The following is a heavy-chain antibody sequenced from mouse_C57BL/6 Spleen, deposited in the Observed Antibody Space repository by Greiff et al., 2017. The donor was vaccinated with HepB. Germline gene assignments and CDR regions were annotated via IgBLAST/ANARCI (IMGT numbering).Heavy chain of an antibody. CDR1: GYTFTSYW. CDR3: ASPGGTAQGCFAY. V-gene: IGHV1-52*01. Sequence: QVQLQQPGAELVRPGSSVKLSCKASGYTFTSYWMHWVKQRPIQGLEWIGNIDPSDSETHYNQKFKDKATLTVDKSSSTAYMQLSSLTSEDSAVYYGASPGGTAQGCFAYWGQGTLVTVSA. D-gene: IGHD3-2*02. CDR2: IDPSDSET. J-gene: IGHJ3*01.